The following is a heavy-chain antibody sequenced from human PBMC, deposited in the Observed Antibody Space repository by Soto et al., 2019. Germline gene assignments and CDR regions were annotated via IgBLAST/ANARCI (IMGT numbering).Heavy chain of an antibody. CDR2: ISYDGKQT. D-gene: IGHD6-19*01. CDR3: ERDGWGSNWYFHI. J-gene: IGHJ2*01. V-gene: IGHV3-30*03. Sequence: GWSLRLSCGAPGVTFKDYGMHWVRHAPGKGLEWVAVISYDGKQTYYADSVKGRFTISKDKSKRTLFLQMNSLRVDDKAVYYCERDGWGSNWYFHIWVRRTLLTVSS. CDR1: GVTFKDYG.